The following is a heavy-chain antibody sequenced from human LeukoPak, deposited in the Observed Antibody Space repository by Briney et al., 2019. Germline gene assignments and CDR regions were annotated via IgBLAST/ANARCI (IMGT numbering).Heavy chain of an antibody. J-gene: IGHJ5*02. CDR3: AREAKWHNWFDP. Sequence: SETLSLTCAVYGGSFSGYYWSWIRQPPGKGLEWIGEINHSGSTNYNPSLKSRVTISVDTFKNQFSLKLSSVTAADTAVYYCAREAKWHNWFDPWGQGTLVTVSS. D-gene: IGHD2-8*01. CDR2: INHSGST. CDR1: GGSFSGYY. V-gene: IGHV4-34*01.